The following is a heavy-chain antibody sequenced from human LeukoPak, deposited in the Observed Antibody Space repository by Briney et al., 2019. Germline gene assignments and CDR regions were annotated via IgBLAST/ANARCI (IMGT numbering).Heavy chain of an antibody. V-gene: IGHV4-59*06. CDR3: ARVAPRIAIGNYFDY. D-gene: IGHD6-13*01. J-gene: IGHJ4*02. CDR1: DGSINSYY. CDR2: IYYSGST. Sequence: PSETLSLTCSVSDGSINSYYWNWIRRPPGKGLEWIGYIYYSGSTYYNPSLKSRVTISVDTSKNQFSLKLSSVTAADTAVYYCARVAPRIAIGNYFDYWGQGTLVTVSS.